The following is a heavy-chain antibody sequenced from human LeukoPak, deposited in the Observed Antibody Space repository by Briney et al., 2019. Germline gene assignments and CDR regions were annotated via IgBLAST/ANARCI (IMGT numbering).Heavy chain of an antibody. CDR3: AKYFASGSYYKLPH. Sequence: GGSLRLSCAASGFTFSSYAMSWVRQAPGKGLEWVSTISGSGAYTYYADSVKGRFTISRDNSKNTLYLQMNSLRAEDTAVYYRAKYFASGSYYKLPHWGQGTLVTVSS. D-gene: IGHD3-10*01. J-gene: IGHJ1*01. V-gene: IGHV3-23*01. CDR1: GFTFSSYA. CDR2: ISGSGAYT.